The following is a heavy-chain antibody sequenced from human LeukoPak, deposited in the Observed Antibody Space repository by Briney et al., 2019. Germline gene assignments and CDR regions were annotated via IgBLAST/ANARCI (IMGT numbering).Heavy chain of an antibody. D-gene: IGHD2-2*01. J-gene: IGHJ6*02. CDR3: ITPLGYCSSASCRHGMDV. CDR1: GYSLTDLS. CDR2: YDPEHEET. Sequence: ASVKVSCKVSGYSLTDLSMHWVRQAPGKGLEWMGGYDPEHEETIYAQKFQGRVTMTEDTSSDTAYMEPSSLRSEDTAVYYCITPLGYCSSASCRHGMDVWGQGTTVIVS. V-gene: IGHV1-24*01.